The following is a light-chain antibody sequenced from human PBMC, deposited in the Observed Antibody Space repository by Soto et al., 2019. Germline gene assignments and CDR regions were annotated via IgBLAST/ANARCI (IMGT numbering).Light chain of an antibody. Sequence: DIQMTQSPSTLSGSVGDRVTITCRASQTISSWLAWYQQKPGKAPKLLIYKASTLKSGVPLRFSGSGSETEFTLTSSSLQPDDFATYYCQHYNSYSVAFGQGTKVQLK. CDR2: KAS. J-gene: IGKJ1*01. V-gene: IGKV1-5*03. CDR3: QHYNSYSVA. CDR1: QTISSW.